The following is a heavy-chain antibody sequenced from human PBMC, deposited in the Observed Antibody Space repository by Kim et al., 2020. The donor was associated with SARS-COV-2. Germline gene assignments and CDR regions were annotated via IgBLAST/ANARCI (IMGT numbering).Heavy chain of an antibody. V-gene: IGHV3-33*06. J-gene: IGHJ3*02. CDR3: AKVRYCSGGSCCDAFDI. CDR2: IWYDGSNK. CDR1: GFTFSSYG. D-gene: IGHD2-15*01. Sequence: GGSLRLSCAASGFTFSSYGMHWVRQAPGKGLEWVAVIWYDGSNKYYADSVKGRFTISRDNSKNTLYLQMNSLRAEDTAVYYCAKVRYCSGGSCCDAFDIWGQGTMVTVSS.